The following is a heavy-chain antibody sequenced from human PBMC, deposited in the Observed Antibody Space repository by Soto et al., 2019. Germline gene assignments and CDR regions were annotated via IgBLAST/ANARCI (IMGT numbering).Heavy chain of an antibody. Sequence: PGGSLRLSCAASGFTFDYYAMHWVRQAPGKGLEWVSGISWNSGSIGYADSVKGRFTISRDNAKNSLYLQMNSLRAEDTALYYCAKXATTYHDFWSGYYSFDYWGQGTLVTVSS. CDR3: AKXATTYHDFWSGYYSFDY. J-gene: IGHJ4*02. CDR2: ISWNSGSI. V-gene: IGHV3-9*01. CDR1: GFTFDYYA. D-gene: IGHD3-3*01.